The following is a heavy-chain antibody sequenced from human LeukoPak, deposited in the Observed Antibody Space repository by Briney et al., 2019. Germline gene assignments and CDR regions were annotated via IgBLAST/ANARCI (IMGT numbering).Heavy chain of an antibody. CDR2: INHSGST. CDR3: ARSSMIVVVIRRRGAFDI. Sequence: SETLSLTCTVSGGSVSSGSYYWSWIRQPPGKGLEWIGEINHSGSTNYNPSLKSRVTISVDTSKNQFSLKLSSVTAADTAVYYCARSSMIVVVIRRRGAFDIWGQGTMVTVSS. CDR1: GGSVSSGSYY. J-gene: IGHJ3*02. D-gene: IGHD3-22*01. V-gene: IGHV4-39*07.